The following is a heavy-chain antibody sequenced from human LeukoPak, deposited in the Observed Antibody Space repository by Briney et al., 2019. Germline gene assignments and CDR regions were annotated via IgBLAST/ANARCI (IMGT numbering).Heavy chain of an antibody. V-gene: IGHV3-74*01. D-gene: IGHD3-22*01. J-gene: IGHJ4*02. CDR1: GFTLSSYW. CDR3: ARDPDLSGYSFFEY. CDR2: INSDGSRT. Sequence: PGGSLSPSCAASGFTLSSYWMHWVRQAPGEGLVWVSRINSDGSRTTYADSVKGRFTISRDNAKNTLYVQMNSLRAEDTAVYYCARDPDLSGYSFFEYWGQGTLVTVSS.